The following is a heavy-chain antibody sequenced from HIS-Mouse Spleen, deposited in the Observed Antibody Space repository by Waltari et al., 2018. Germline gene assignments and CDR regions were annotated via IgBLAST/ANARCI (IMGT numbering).Heavy chain of an antibody. J-gene: IGHJ4*02. CDR1: GGSFSGYY. Sequence: QVQLQQWGAGLLKPSETLSLTCAVYGGSFSGYYWSWIRQPPGKGREWIGEIKNRGRTNSNPSLKSRVTISVDTSQNQFSLKLSSVTAADTAVYYCARGRSPATVTIGYYFDYWGEGTLVTVSS. CDR2: IKNRGRT. D-gene: IGHD4-17*01. V-gene: IGHV4-34*01. CDR3: ARGRSPATVTIGYYFDY.